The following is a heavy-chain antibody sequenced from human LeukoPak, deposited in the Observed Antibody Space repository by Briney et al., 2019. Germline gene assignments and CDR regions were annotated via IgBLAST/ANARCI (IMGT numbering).Heavy chain of an antibody. CDR1: GFTFSSYT. CDR3: AKSEAVAGTSCWFDP. J-gene: IGHJ5*02. V-gene: IGHV3-23*01. Sequence: GGSLRLSCAASGFTFSSYTMSWVRQAPGKGLEWVSAISGSGGSTYYADSVKGRFTISRDNSKNTLYLQMNSLRAEDTAVYYCAKSEAVAGTSCWFDPWGQGTLVTVSS. CDR2: ISGSGGST. D-gene: IGHD6-19*01.